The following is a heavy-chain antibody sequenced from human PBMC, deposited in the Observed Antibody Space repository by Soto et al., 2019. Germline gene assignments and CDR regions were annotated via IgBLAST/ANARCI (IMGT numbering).Heavy chain of an antibody. CDR2: IIPIFGTA. J-gene: IGHJ5*02. CDR3: ARARGPPAASGTYNWFDP. V-gene: IGHV1-69*13. Sequence: SVKVSCKASGGTFSSYAISWVRQAPGQGLEWMGGIIPIFGTANYAQKFQGRVTITADESTSTAYMELSSLRSEDTAVYYCARARGPPAASGTYNWFDPWGQGTLVTVSS. CDR1: GGTFSSYA. D-gene: IGHD3-10*01.